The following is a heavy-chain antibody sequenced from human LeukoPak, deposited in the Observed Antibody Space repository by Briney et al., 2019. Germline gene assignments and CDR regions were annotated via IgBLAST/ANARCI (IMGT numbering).Heavy chain of an antibody. Sequence: SETLSLTCSVSGGSISSGSYYWGWIRQPPGKGLEWIGSIYYSGSTYYNPSLKSRVTISVDTSKNQFSLKLSSVTAADTAVYYCARNPVMIKFEGVIANYFDYWGQGTLVTVSS. J-gene: IGHJ4*02. CDR3: ARNPVMIKFEGVIANYFDY. D-gene: IGHD3-16*02. CDR2: IYYSGST. V-gene: IGHV4-39*01. CDR1: GGSISSGSYY.